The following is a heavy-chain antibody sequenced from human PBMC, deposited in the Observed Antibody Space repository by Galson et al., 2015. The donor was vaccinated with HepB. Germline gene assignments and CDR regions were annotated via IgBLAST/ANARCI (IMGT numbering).Heavy chain of an antibody. Sequence: SLRLSCAASGFTFGDYAMSWFRQAPGKGLEWVGFIRSKAYGGTTEYAASVKGRFTISRDDSKSIAYLQMNSLKTEDTAVYYCTSTLYIVVVPAAFDYWGQGTLVTVSS. V-gene: IGHV3-49*03. CDR2: IRSKAYGGTT. J-gene: IGHJ4*02. D-gene: IGHD2-2*01. CDR1: GFTFGDYA. CDR3: TSTLYIVVVPAAFDY.